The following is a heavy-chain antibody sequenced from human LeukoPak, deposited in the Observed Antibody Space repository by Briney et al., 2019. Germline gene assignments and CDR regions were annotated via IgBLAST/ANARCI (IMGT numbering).Heavy chain of an antibody. D-gene: IGHD7-27*01. J-gene: IGHJ4*02. CDR2: IYYTGST. Sequence: PSETLSLTCTVSGGSVSDYYWSWIRQSPGKGLEWIGYIYYTGSTSYNPSLKSRVTISADTSKNEFSLKLNSVTAADTAVYYCASRKLGNDYWGQGTLVTVSS. V-gene: IGHV4-59*02. CDR1: GGSVSDYY. CDR3: ASRKLGNDY.